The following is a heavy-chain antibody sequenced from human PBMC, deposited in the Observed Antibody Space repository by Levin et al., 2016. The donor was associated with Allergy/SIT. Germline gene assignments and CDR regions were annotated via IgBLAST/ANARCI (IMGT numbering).Heavy chain of an antibody. D-gene: IGHD3-16*01. V-gene: IGHV3-7*01. CDR1: GFNFRSSW. J-gene: IGHJ4*02. CDR3: ARDYGMGASDY. CDR2: IKEDASVQ. Sequence: GESLKISCAASGFNFRSSWMSWVRQAPGKGLEWVANIKEDASVQNYVDSVKGRFTISRDNAKNSLYLQMNSLRAEDTAVYYCARDYGMGASDYWDQGTLVIVSS.